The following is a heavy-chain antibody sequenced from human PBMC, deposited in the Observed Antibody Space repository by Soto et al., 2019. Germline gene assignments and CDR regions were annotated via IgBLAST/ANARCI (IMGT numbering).Heavy chain of an antibody. Sequence: GAAVKVSCKASGYTFINYYLHWVRPAPGQGFEWMGRISPTSGGTNYAQKFQGRVSKTWDTSLQPHCIELSRHMSDDTAVYYCARTTGYISDWHYFDLWGQGTPVTVSS. D-gene: IGHD2-21*02. CDR2: ISPTSGGT. CDR1: GYTFINYY. V-gene: IGHV1-2*02. J-gene: IGHJ4*02. CDR3: ARTTGYISDWHYFDL.